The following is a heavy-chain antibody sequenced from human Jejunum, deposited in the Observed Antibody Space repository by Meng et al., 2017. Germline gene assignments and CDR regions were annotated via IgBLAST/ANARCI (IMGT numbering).Heavy chain of an antibody. J-gene: IGHJ6*02. CDR2: IRSKAYGGTT. CDR1: GFTFGDYA. Sequence: GGSLRLSCTASGFTFGDYAMTWVRQAPGKGLEWVGFIRSKAYGGTTEYAASVKDRFTISRDDSESIAYLQMNSLKTEDTAVYYCTRQPRLDFYHYYGLDVWGQGTTVTVSS. V-gene: IGHV3-49*04. D-gene: IGHD5-12*01. CDR3: TRQPRLDFYHYYGLDV.